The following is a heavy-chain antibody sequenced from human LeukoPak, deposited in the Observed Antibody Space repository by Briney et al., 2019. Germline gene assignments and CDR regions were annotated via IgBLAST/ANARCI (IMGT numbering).Heavy chain of an antibody. J-gene: IGHJ2*01. Sequence: QPGGSLRLSCAASGFTFSSYAMSWVRQAPGKGLEWVSAISGSGGSTYYADSVKGRFTISRDNSKSTLYLQMNSLRAEDTAVYYCAKDPNYYDSSGYYWGRDWYFDLWGRGTLVTVSS. CDR3: AKDPNYYDSSGYYWGRDWYFDL. CDR1: GFTFSSYA. D-gene: IGHD3-22*01. V-gene: IGHV3-23*01. CDR2: ISGSGGST.